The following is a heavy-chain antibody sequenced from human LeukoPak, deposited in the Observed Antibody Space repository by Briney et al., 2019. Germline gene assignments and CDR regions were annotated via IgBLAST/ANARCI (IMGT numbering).Heavy chain of an antibody. CDR3: ARYDSSGAFDY. CDR2: IYYSGST. Sequence: NPSETLSLTCTVSGGSISSSSYYWGWIRQPPGKGLEWIGSIYYSGSTYYNPSLKSRVTISVDTSKNQFSLKLSSVTAADTAVYYCARYDSSGAFDYWGQGTLVTVSS. J-gene: IGHJ4*02. V-gene: IGHV4-39*01. D-gene: IGHD3-22*01. CDR1: GGSISSSSYY.